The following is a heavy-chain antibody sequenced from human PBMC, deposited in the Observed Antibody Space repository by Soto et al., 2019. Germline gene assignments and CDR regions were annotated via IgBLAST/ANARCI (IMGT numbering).Heavy chain of an antibody. Sequence: ASVKVSCKASGYTLTSYYMHWVRQAPGQGLEWMGIINPSGGSTSYAQKFQGRVTMTRDTSTSTVYMELSSLRSEDTAVYYCASCWEWGIIPVSAPRYYYYGMDVWG. CDR3: ASCWEWGIIPVSAPRYYYYGMDV. J-gene: IGHJ6*02. D-gene: IGHD3-3*01. CDR2: INPSGGST. V-gene: IGHV1-46*01. CDR1: GYTLTSYY.